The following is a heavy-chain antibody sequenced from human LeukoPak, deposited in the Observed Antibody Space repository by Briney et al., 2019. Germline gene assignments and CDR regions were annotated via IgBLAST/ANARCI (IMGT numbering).Heavy chain of an antibody. CDR1: GVTFDDFA. V-gene: IGHV3-9*01. Sequence: GRSLRLSCVASGVTFDDFAMHWVRQAPGKGLEWVSSISWNGGSLGYADSVEGRFTISRDNARNSLYLQMSSLRVEDTALYYCAKDVRRGFCTSTSCYYYYAMDVWGQGTTVTVSS. J-gene: IGHJ6*02. CDR3: AKDVRRGFCTSTSCYYYYAMDV. D-gene: IGHD2-2*01. CDR2: ISWNGGSL.